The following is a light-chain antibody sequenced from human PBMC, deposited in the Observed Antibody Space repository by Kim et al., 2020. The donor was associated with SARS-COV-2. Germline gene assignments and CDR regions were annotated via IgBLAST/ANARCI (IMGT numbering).Light chain of an antibody. Sequence: SSSVGDTITITCQATQDISNHLNWYQQTPGKAPKLLTYDASNLKTGVPSRFSGTGSGTHFTLVISSLHPEDIATYFCQQYDNLPYTFGQGTKLEI. CDR3: QQYDNLPYT. CDR1: QDISNH. CDR2: DAS. V-gene: IGKV1-33*01. J-gene: IGKJ2*01.